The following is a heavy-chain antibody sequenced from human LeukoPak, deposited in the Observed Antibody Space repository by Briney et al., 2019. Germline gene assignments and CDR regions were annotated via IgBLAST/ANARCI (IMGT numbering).Heavy chain of an antibody. J-gene: IGHJ4*02. D-gene: IGHD3-10*01. CDR2: ISSSSSYI. Sequence: GGSLRLSCAASGFTFSSYSMNWVRQAPGKGLEWVSSISSSSSYIYYADSVKGRFTISRANAKNSLYLQMNSLRAEDTAVYYCARGISAVAMVRGVISDYWGQGTLVTVSS. V-gene: IGHV3-21*01. CDR1: GFTFSSYS. CDR3: ARGISAVAMVRGVISDY.